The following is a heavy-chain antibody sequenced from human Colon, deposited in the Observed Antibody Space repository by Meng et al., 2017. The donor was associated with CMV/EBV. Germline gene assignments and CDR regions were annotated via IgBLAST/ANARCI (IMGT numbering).Heavy chain of an antibody. CDR2: IQWDDDK. V-gene: IGHV2-5*02. J-gene: IGHJ4*02. Sequence: SGFSFSTRGVGVGWIRQPPGKALEWLALIQWDDDKRYSPSLKNRLTISKDTSKNQVALIMTNMDPVDTATYYCAHKDPRSGSYPSFHYWGQGTLVTVSS. CDR1: GFSFSTRGVG. CDR3: AHKDPRSGSYPSFHY. D-gene: IGHD3-10*01.